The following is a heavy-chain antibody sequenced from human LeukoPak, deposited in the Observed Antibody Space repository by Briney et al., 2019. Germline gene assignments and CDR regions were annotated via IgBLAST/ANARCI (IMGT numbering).Heavy chain of an antibody. CDR1: GYTLTELS. CDR3: AVSLTTGGYYGMDV. J-gene: IGHJ6*02. CDR2: FDPEDGET. D-gene: IGHD1-1*01. Sequence: ASVKVSFKVSGYTLTELSLHWVRQAPGKGLEWMGRFDPEDGETIYARKFQGRVTMTEDTSTDTAYMELSSLRSEDTAMYFCAVSLTTGGYYGMDVWGQGTTVTVSS. V-gene: IGHV1-24*01.